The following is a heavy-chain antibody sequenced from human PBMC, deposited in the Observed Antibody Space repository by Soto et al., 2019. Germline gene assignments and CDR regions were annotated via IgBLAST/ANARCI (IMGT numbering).Heavy chain of an antibody. Sequence: GSLRLSCAASGFFFSTYSMTWVRQAPGKGLEWVSSISSSSSYIYYADSVKGRFTISRDNAKNTLYLQMNSLRAEDTAVYYCAKVGPDIVLVPAAIYYYYGMDVWGQGTTVTVSS. J-gene: IGHJ6*02. CDR3: AKVGPDIVLVPAAIYYYYGMDV. D-gene: IGHD2-2*01. V-gene: IGHV3-21*01. CDR2: ISSSSSYI. CDR1: GFFFSTYS.